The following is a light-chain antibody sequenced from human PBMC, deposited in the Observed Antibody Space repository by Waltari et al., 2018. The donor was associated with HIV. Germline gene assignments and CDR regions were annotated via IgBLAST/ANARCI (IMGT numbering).Light chain of an antibody. CDR3: QQYDSPPWT. V-gene: IGKV1-5*01. J-gene: IGKJ1*01. CDR1: RSISTY. CDR2: DSS. Sequence: DIQMTQSPSSLSASLGDRVTITCRASRSISTYLAWYHHKLGESPKLLIYDSSNLQSGAQPRFSGSGSGTEFTLTISSLQPEDSATFYCQQYDSPPWTFGQGTKVEI.